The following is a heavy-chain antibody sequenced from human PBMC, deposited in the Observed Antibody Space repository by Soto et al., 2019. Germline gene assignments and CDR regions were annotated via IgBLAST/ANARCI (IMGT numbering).Heavy chain of an antibody. D-gene: IGHD6-13*01. Sequence: GGSLRLSCAASEFSSDDDAMSWVRQAPGKGLEWVSSITYTGVSTYYADSVKGRFTISRDNSRDTLFLQMNSLRAEDTAIYYCAKSSVWYPYFDSWGQGTLVTVSS. V-gene: IGHV3-23*01. CDR3: AKSSVWYPYFDS. CDR2: ITYTGVST. J-gene: IGHJ4*02. CDR1: EFSSDDDA.